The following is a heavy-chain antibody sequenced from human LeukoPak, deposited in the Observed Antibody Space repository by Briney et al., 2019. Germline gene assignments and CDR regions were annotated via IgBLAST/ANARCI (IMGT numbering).Heavy chain of an antibody. J-gene: IGHJ5*02. CDR2: ISSSGSII. Sequence: GGSLRFSCTASGFTFSSYSMNWVRQAPGKGLEWVSYISSSGSIIYYADSVKGRFTISRDNSKNTLYLQMNSLRAEDTAVYYCAKDNREAGKITINWFDPWGQGTLVTVSS. CDR1: GFTFSSYS. D-gene: IGHD3-3*01. V-gene: IGHV3-48*01. CDR3: AKDNREAGKITINWFDP.